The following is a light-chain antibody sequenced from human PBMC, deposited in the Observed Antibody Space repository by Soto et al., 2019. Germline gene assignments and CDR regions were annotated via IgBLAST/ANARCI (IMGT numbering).Light chain of an antibody. CDR2: WAS. J-gene: IGKJ4*01. CDR1: QSVLYSSNKQNY. Sequence: DIVMTQSPDSLAVSLGERATINCKSSQSVLYSSNKQNYLAWYQQKPGQPPKLLIYWASTRESGVHARFSGSESGTEFTLSITSPHAEDVANYYCHKYYTAPLTFVGGTKVEIK. CDR3: HKYYTAPLT. V-gene: IGKV4-1*01.